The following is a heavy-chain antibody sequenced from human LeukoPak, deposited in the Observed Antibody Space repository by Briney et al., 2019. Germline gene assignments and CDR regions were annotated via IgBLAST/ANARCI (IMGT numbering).Heavy chain of an antibody. D-gene: IGHD6-6*01. CDR2: IYYSGST. J-gene: IGHJ4*02. Sequence: TSETLSLTCTVSGGSVSSGSYYWSWIRQHPGKGLEWIGYIYYSGSTYYNPSLKSRVTISVDTSKNQFSLKLSSVTAADTAVYYCARDSSSSGFNYWGQGTLVTVSS. V-gene: IGHV4-31*03. CDR3: ARDSSSSGFNY. CDR1: GGSVSSGSYY.